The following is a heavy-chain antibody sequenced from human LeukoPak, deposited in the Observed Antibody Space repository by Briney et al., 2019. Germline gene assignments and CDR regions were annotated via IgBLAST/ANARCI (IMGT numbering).Heavy chain of an antibody. D-gene: IGHD6-19*01. J-gene: IGHJ5*02. Sequence: GGSLRLSCVASGFTFSSYAMHWVRQAPGEGLEWVAVISYDGSNKYYADSVKGRFTISRDNSKNMMYLQMNSLRAEDTAVYCCAKSGWLRQYNWFDPWGQGTLVTVSS. CDR3: AKSGWLRQYNWFDP. CDR2: ISYDGSNK. CDR1: GFTFSSYA. V-gene: IGHV3-30*18.